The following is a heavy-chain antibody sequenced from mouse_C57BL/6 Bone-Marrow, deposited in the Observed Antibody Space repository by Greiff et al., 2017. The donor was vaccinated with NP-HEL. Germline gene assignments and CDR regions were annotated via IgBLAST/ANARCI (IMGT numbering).Heavy chain of an antibody. CDR1: GYTFTDYN. D-gene: IGHD1-1*01. Sequence: EVQGVESGPELVKPGASVKIPCKASGYTFTDYNMDWVKQSHGKSLEWIGDINPNNGGTIYNQKFKGKATLTVDKSSSTAYMELRSLTSEDTAVYYCARRTTVVATTGRGYMTMDYWGQGTSVTVSS. V-gene: IGHV1-18*01. CDR3: ARRTTVVATTGRGYMTMDY. J-gene: IGHJ4*01. CDR2: INPNNGGT.